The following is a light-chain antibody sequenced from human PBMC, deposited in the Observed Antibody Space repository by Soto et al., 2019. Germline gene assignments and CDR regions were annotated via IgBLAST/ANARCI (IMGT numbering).Light chain of an antibody. CDR3: SSYTTSNTRQIV. CDR1: SSDVGGYNY. J-gene: IGLJ1*01. V-gene: IGLV2-14*03. Sequence: QSALTQPASVSGSPGQSITISCTGTSSDVGGYNYVSWYQHHPGKAPKLMIFDVSNRPSGVSNRFSGSKSGNTASLTISGLQPEDVADYYCSSYTTSNTRQIVSGTGTKRTVL. CDR2: DVS.